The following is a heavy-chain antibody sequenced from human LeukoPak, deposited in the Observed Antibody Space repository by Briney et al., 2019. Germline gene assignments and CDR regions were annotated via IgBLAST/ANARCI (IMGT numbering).Heavy chain of an antibody. J-gene: IGHJ4*02. CDR3: ARDGGDYYDSSGYYYYFDY. CDR1: GFTFDDYG. Sequence: GGSLRLSCAASGFTFDDYGMSWVRQARGKGLEWVSGINWNGGSTGYADSVKGRFTISRDNAKNSVYLQMNSLRAEDTALYYCARDGGDYYDSSGYYYYFDYWGQGTLVTVSS. D-gene: IGHD3-22*01. CDR2: INWNGGST. V-gene: IGHV3-20*04.